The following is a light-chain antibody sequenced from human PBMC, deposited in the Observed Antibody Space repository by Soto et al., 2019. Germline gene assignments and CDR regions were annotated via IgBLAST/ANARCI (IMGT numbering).Light chain of an antibody. J-gene: IGKJ5*01. CDR1: QSISSY. V-gene: IGKV1-39*01. CDR2: AAS. CDR3: QQSYNAPIT. Sequence: DIQMTQSPSSLSASVGDRVTITCRASQSISSYLNWYQQKPGKAPKLLIYAASRLESGVPSRFSGSGSGTDFTLTISRLQPEDFATYYCQQSYNAPITFGQGTRLEIK.